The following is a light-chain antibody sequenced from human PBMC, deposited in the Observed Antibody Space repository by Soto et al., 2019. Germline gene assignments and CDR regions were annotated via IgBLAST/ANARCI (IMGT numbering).Light chain of an antibody. CDR2: GNS. CDR3: QSYDSSLSVVV. V-gene: IGLV1-40*01. J-gene: IGLJ2*01. CDR1: SSNIGAGYD. Sequence: QPVLTQPPSVSGAPGQRVTISCTGSSSNIGAGYDVHWYQQLPGTAPKLLIYGNSNRPSGVPDRFSGSKSGTSASLATTGLQAEDEADYYCQSYDSSLSVVVFGGGTQLTVL.